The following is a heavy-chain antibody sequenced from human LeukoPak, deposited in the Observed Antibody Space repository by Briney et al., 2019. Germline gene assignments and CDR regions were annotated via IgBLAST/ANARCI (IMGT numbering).Heavy chain of an antibody. CDR2: ISWNSGSI. D-gene: IGHD2-15*01. Sequence: PGRSLRLSCAASGFTFDNYAMHWVRHAPGKGLEWVSGISWNSGSIVYVDSVKGRFTISRDNAMNSLHLQMDSLRPEDMALYYCVKDVFLGFCSGGSCSAHFDYWGQGTLVTVSS. V-gene: IGHV3-9*03. J-gene: IGHJ4*02. CDR3: VKDVFLGFCSGGSCSAHFDY. CDR1: GFTFDNYA.